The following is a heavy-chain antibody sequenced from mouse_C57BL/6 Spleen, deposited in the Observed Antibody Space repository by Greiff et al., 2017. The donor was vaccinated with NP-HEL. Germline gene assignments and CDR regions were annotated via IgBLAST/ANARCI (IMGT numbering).Heavy chain of an antibody. V-gene: IGHV1-64*01. Sequence: QLQQPGAELVKPGASVKLSCKASGYTFTSYWMHWVKQRPGQGLEWIGMIHPNSGSTNYNEKFKSKATLTVDKSSSTAYMQLSSLTSEDSAVYYCARDYGSSYRPYFDYWGQGTTLTVSS. CDR3: ARDYGSSYRPYFDY. CDR2: IHPNSGST. CDR1: GYTFTSYW. D-gene: IGHD1-1*01. J-gene: IGHJ2*01.